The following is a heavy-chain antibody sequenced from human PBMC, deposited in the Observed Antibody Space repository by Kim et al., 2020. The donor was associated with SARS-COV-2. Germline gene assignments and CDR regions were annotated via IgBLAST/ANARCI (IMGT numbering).Heavy chain of an antibody. J-gene: IGHJ3*02. CDR2: IYSGGST. CDR3: ARDPWFGELSSAFDI. Sequence: GGSLRLSCAASGFTVSSNYMSWVRQAPGKGLEWVSVIYSGGSTHYADSVKGRFTISRDNSKNTLYLQMNSLRAEDTAVYYCARDPWFGELSSAFDIWGQGTMVTVSS. V-gene: IGHV3-53*01. CDR1: GFTVSSNY. D-gene: IGHD3-10*01.